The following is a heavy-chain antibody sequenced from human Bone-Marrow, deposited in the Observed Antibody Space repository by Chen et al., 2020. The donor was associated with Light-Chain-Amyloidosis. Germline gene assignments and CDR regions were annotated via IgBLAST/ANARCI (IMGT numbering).Heavy chain of an antibody. CDR2: ITPMFATA. D-gene: IGHD3-3*01. CDR3: AREGRSGNSNPFDY. CDR1: GGTFSTYA. J-gene: IGHJ4*02. Sequence: QVQLVQSGAEVKKPGSSVKVSCKASGGTFSTYAFSWVRQAPGQGLEWMGGITPMFATAHYTQNFQGRVTITVDESTSTTYMELRSLRFEDTAIYYCAREGRSGNSNPFDYWGQGTLVTVSS. V-gene: IGHV1-69*01.